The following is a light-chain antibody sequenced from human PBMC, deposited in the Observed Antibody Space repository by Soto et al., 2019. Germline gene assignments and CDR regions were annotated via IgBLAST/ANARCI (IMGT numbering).Light chain of an antibody. V-gene: IGKV1-5*03. CDR2: RAS. Sequence: DLQMTQSPSTLSASVGDRVTITCRASQSIGYWLAWYQQKPGRGPILLIYRASSLKTGVPSRFSGSGSGTEFTLTISSLQPNDFATYYCQQYNSYSRTFGQGTKVEI. CDR3: QQYNSYSRT. J-gene: IGKJ1*01. CDR1: QSIGYW.